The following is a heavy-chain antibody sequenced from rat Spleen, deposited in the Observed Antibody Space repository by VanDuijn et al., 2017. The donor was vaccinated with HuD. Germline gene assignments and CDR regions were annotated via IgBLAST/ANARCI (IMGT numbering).Heavy chain of an antibody. CDR2: ISTGGGNT. CDR1: GFIFSNYD. J-gene: IGHJ1*01. D-gene: IGHD1-11*01. Sequence: EVQLVESGGGLVQPGRSMKLSCVASGFIFSNYDMAWVRQAPKKGLEWVAYISTGGGNTYYRDSVKGRFTISRDNAKSTLYLQMDSLRSEDTATYYCARGFNYGGWVFAYWGPGTTVTVSS. CDR3: ARGFNYGGWVFAY. V-gene: IGHV5-25*01.